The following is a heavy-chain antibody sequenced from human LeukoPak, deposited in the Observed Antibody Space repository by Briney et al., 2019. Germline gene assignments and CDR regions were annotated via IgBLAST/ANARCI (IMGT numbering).Heavy chain of an antibody. CDR2: VTHIGSV. D-gene: IGHD3-10*01. Sequence: SETLSLTCVVSGGSFSGHYWSWIRQPPGKGLGWIGEVTHIGSVNYNPSLESRVTISVDTSKNHLSLKLSSVTAADTAVYYCARGNRRLAYYGSGARLPFDHWGQGTLVTVSS. CDR1: GGSFSGHY. CDR3: ARGNRRLAYYGSGARLPFDH. V-gene: IGHV4-34*01. J-gene: IGHJ4*02.